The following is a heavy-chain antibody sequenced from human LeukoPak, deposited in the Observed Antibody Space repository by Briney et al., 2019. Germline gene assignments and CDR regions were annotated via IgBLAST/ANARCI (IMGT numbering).Heavy chain of an antibody. CDR1: GFTFSSNA. CDR3: AKPRKYQPHMDV. CDR2: ISGSGGST. J-gene: IGHJ6*04. D-gene: IGHD2-2*01. V-gene: IGHV3-23*01. Sequence: PGGSLRLSCAASGFTFSSNAMSWVRQAPGKGLEWVSAISGSGGSTYYADSVKGRFTISRDNSKNTLYLQMNSLRAEDTAVYYCAKPRKYQPHMDVWGKGTTVTVSS.